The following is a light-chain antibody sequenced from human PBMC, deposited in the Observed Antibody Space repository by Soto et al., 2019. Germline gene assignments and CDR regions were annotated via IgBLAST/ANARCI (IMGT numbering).Light chain of an antibody. CDR1: QSVSSN. V-gene: IGKV3-15*01. CDR3: QQYNNWPRT. Sequence: EIVMTQSPATLSVSPGEGATLSCRASQSVSSNLAWYQQRRGQAPRLLIYGASTRATGLPVRFSGSGSGTEFTLTISSLQSEDFAIYYCQQYNNWPRTFGQGTKV. J-gene: IGKJ1*01. CDR2: GAS.